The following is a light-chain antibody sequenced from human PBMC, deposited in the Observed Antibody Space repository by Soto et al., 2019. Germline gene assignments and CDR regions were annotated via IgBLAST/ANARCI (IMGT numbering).Light chain of an antibody. CDR2: AAS. J-gene: IGKJ1*01. CDR3: QQTYSTPTT. V-gene: IGKV1-39*01. Sequence: DIQMTQSPSSLSASEGDRVTITCRASQSISNYLNWYQHKPGKAPILLIYAASSLQSGVPSRFSGSGSEADFTLTISSLQPEDFATYYCQQTYSTPTTFGQGTKVDIK. CDR1: QSISNY.